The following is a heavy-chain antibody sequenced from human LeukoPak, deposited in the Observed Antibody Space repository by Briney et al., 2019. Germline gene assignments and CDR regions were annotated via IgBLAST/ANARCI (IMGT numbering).Heavy chain of an antibody. CDR3: AVAPGDY. Sequence: ASVKVSCKASGYTFTGYYMHWVRQAPGQGLEWMGWINPNSDYTFYAQKFQGRVTLTRDTSISTVYMELTTLTSDDTALYYCAVAPGDYWGQGTLVSVSA. CDR1: GYTFTGYY. D-gene: IGHD2-21*01. CDR2: INPNSDYT. V-gene: IGHV1-2*02. J-gene: IGHJ4*02.